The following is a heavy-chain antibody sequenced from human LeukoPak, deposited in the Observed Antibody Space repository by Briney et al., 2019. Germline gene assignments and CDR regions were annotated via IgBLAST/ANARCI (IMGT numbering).Heavy chain of an antibody. V-gene: IGHV3-23*01. D-gene: IGHD6-13*01. J-gene: IGHJ4*02. CDR2: ISASGGST. CDR3: AKAQYSSSSNSFDV. Sequence: GGSLRLSCAASGFTFSSYAMSWVRQAPGKGLEWVSAISASGGSTYYADSVKGRFTISRDNSKNTLYLQMNSLRAEDTAVYYCAKAQYSSSSNSFDVWGQGTLVTVSS. CDR1: GFTFSSYA.